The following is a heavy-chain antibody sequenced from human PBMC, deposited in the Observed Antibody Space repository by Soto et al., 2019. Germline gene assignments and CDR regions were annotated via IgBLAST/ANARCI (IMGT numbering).Heavy chain of an antibody. Sequence: QVQLVQSGAEVKKPGASVKVSCKASGYTFTSYGISWVRQAPGQGLEWMGWISAYNGNTNYAQKIKRRVTMTPDTSTSTAYMKQRSLRCDDTTVYYCARLGFDPLFYRSGPWFDPWGQGTLVTVSS. CDR2: ISAYNGNT. D-gene: IGHD3-10*01. V-gene: IGHV1-18*01. CDR3: ARLGFDPLFYRSGPWFDP. J-gene: IGHJ5*02. CDR1: GYTFTSYG.